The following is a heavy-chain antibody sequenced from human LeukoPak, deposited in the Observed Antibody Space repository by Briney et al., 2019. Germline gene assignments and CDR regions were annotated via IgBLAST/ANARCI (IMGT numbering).Heavy chain of an antibody. V-gene: IGHV3-20*04. CDR1: GFPFDDYG. J-gene: IGHJ4*02. D-gene: IGHD6-6*01. Sequence: PGGSLRLSCAASGFPFDDYGMSWVRQAPGKGLEWVSDITWSGGSTGYADSVKGRFTISRDSDRDSLYLQMNSLRAEDTAFYYCARAFRYSTSSRTFDYWGQGTLVTVSS. CDR2: ITWSGGST. CDR3: ARAFRYSTSSRTFDY.